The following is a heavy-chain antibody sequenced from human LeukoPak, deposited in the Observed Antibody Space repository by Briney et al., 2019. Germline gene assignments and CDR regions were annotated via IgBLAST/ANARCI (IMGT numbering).Heavy chain of an antibody. D-gene: IGHD6-13*01. CDR3: ARDSYDAAAGY. Sequence: SETLSLTCTVSGGSVSRGSCYWSWIRQPPGKGLDWIGYIYYSGSTNYHPSLKSRVTISVDTSKNQFSLKLSSVTAADTAVYYCARDSYDAAAGYWGQGTLVTVSS. J-gene: IGHJ4*02. CDR1: GGSVSRGSCY. CDR2: IYYSGST. V-gene: IGHV4-61*01.